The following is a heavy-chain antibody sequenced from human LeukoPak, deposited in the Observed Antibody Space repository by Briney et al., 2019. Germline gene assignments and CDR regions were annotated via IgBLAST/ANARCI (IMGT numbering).Heavy chain of an antibody. CDR1: GFTFSSSW. D-gene: IGHD3-3*01. Sequence: GGSLRLSCAASGFTFSSSWMHWVRQAPGKGLVWVSRINSDGSSTNYADSVKGRFTISRDNVKNTLYLQMNSLRAEDTAVYYCAREGRGGYYGFDYWGQGTLVTVSS. CDR3: AREGRGGYYGFDY. CDR2: INSDGSST. V-gene: IGHV3-74*01. J-gene: IGHJ4*02.